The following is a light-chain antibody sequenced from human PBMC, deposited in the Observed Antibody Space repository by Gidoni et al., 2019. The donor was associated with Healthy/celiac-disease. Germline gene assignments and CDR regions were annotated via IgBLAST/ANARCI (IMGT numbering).Light chain of an antibody. V-gene: IGKV3-15*01. Sequence: EIVMTQSPATLSVSPGERATLSCRASQGVSSNLAWYQQKPGQAPRLLIYGASTRATGIPARFSGSGSGTEFTLTISSLQSEDFAVYYCQQYNNWPPLTFGGETKVGIK. CDR3: QQYNNWPPLT. CDR2: GAS. J-gene: IGKJ4*01. CDR1: QGVSSN.